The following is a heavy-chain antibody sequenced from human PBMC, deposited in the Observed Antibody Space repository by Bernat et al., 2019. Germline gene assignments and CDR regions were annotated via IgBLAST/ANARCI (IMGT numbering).Heavy chain of an antibody. J-gene: IGHJ3*02. V-gene: IGHV1-3*01. D-gene: IGHD4-11*01. CDR1: GYTFTSYA. CDR3: ARDLHGDAFDI. Sequence: QVQLVQSGAEVKKPGASVKVSRKASGYTFTSYAMHWVRQAPGQRLEWMGWINAGNGNTKYSQKFQGRVTITRDTSASTAYMELSSLRSEDTAVYYCARDLHGDAFDIWGQGTMVTVSS. CDR2: INAGNGNT.